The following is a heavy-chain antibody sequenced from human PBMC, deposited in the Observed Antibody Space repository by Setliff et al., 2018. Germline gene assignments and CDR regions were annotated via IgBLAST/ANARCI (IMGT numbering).Heavy chain of an antibody. J-gene: IGHJ3*02. Sequence: PSETLSLTCTVSGGSISSGGYYWSWIRQHPXXXXXXXXXXXXXXXXXYNPSLXXRVTISVDTSKNQFSLKLSSVAAADTAVYYCARGPLTTTRRRAFDIWGQGTMVTVSS. V-gene: IGHV4-31*03. D-gene: IGHD4-17*01. CDR3: ARGPLTTTRRRAFDI. CDR1: GGSISSGGYY. CDR2: XXXXXXX.